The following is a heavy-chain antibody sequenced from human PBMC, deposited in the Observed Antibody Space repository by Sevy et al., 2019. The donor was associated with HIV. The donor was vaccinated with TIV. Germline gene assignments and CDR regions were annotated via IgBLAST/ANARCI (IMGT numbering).Heavy chain of an antibody. CDR3: ARDVVVVAATPNWFDP. Sequence: ASMKVSCKASGYTFTSYGISWVRQAPGQGLEWMGWISAYNGNTNYAQKLQGRVTMTTDTSTSTAYMELRSLRSDDTAVYYCARDVVVVAATPNWFDPWGQGTLVTVSS. J-gene: IGHJ5*02. V-gene: IGHV1-18*01. CDR1: GYTFTSYG. D-gene: IGHD2-15*01. CDR2: ISAYNGNT.